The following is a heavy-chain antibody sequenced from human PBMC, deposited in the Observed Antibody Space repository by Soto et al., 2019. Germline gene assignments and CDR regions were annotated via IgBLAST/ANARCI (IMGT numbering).Heavy chain of an antibody. CDR1: GFTFSRYW. CDR2: MNEDGRTT. Sequence: EVQLVESGGGLVQPGGSLRLSCVDSGFTFSRYWMHWVRQAPGKGLVWVSRMNEDGRTTTYADSVKGRFTISRDNAKTTLDLQMHSLRVEYTAVYYCARDLSGPADYWGQGTLVTVSS. V-gene: IGHV3-74*01. J-gene: IGHJ4*02. CDR3: ARDLSGPADY. D-gene: IGHD2-15*01.